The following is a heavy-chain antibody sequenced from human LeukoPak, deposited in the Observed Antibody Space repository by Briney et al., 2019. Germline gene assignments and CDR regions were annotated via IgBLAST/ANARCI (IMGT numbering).Heavy chain of an antibody. J-gene: IGHJ4*02. D-gene: IGHD3-22*01. CDR2: IYYSGGT. CDR3: ARSYYYDSSGYLGY. CDR1: GGSISSYY. V-gene: IGHV4-59*01. Sequence: SETLSLTCTVSGGSISSYYWSWIRQPPGKGLEWIGYIYYSGGTNYNPSLKSRVTISVATSKTQFSLKLSSVTAADTAVYYCARSYYYDSSGYLGYWGQGTLVTVSS.